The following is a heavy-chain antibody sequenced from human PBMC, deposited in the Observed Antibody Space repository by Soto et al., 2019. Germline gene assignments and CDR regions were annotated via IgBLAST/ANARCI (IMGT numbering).Heavy chain of an antibody. CDR2: ISTYNGNT. CDR3: AREGAHSTGWYDYFDQ. D-gene: IGHD6-13*01. Sequence: QVQLVQSGGEVKKPGASVNISCKATGYTFISYSITWVRQASGQGLEWMGWISTYNGNTKYAQSLQGRVTLTRDTSTNTAFMEIRGLRSDDTAIYYCAREGAHSTGWYDYFDQWGQGTLVAVSS. V-gene: IGHV1-18*04. J-gene: IGHJ4*02. CDR1: GYTFISYS.